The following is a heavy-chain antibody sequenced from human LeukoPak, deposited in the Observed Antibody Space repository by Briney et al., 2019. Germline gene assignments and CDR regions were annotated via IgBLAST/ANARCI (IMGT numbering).Heavy chain of an antibody. V-gene: IGHV3-11*04. CDR2: ISNDGTKT. CDR1: GFTFSVHY. CDR3: PRVFSHWGWPGDYYFDY. D-gene: IGHD3-16*01. J-gene: IGHJ4*02. Sequence: GGSLRLSCAASGFTFSVHYMTSIRQAPGKGLQWISYISNDGTKTYYADSVRGRFTISRDNGKNLVYLQTNSLRVEDTAVYYCPRVFSHWGWPGDYYFDYWGQGSLVTVSS.